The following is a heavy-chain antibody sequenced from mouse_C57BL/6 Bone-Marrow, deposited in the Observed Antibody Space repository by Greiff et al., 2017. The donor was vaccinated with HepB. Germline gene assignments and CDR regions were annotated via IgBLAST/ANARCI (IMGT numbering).Heavy chain of an antibody. V-gene: IGHV5-12*01. J-gene: IGHJ2*01. CDR2: ISNGGGST. CDR1: GFTFSDYY. CDR3: ARGYFDY. Sequence: EVMLVESGGGLVQPGGSLKLSCAASGFTFSDYYMYWVRQTPEKRLEWVAYISNGGGSTYYPDTVKGRFTISRDNAKNTLYLQMSRLKSEDTAMYYCARGYFDYWGQGTTLTVSS.